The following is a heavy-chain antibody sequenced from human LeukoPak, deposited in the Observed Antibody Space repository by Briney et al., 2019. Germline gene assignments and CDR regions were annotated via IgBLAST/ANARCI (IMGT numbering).Heavy chain of an antibody. CDR3: ARDLSATARAYDY. V-gene: IGHV3-21*01. Sequence: GGSPRLSCAASGFILSDYNMNWVRQAPGKGLEWVSFIAISGTYITYADSMKGRFTISRDNAKNSLYLQMNSLRAEDTAVYYCARDLSATARAYDYWGQGTLVTVSS. CDR2: IAISGTYI. CDR1: GFILSDYN. D-gene: IGHD1-26*01. J-gene: IGHJ4*02.